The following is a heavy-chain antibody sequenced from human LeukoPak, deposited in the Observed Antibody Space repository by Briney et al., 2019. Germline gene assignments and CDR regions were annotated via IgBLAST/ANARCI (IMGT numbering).Heavy chain of an antibody. CDR2: ISGSGGST. CDR3: AKYGKGGGSYYNEYYYYYYMDV. CDR1: GFTFSSYG. Sequence: GGSLRLSCAASGFTFSSYGMSWVRQAPGKGLGWVSAISGSGGSTYYADSVKGRFTISRDNSKNTLYLQMNSLRAEDTAVYYCAKYGKGGGSYYNEYYYYYYMDVWGKGTTVTISS. V-gene: IGHV3-23*01. D-gene: IGHD3-10*01. J-gene: IGHJ6*03.